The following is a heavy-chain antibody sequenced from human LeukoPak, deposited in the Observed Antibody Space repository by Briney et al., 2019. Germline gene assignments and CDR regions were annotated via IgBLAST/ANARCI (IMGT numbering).Heavy chain of an antibody. V-gene: IGHV5-51*01. Sequence: GESLKISCKSSGYSLTTYWIAWVRQMPGKGLEWMGIIYPGDSDTRYSPSFQGQVTFSADKSITTAYLQWNILKASDTAMYYCARLAYYDSSGYHLDYWGQGTLVIVPS. D-gene: IGHD3-22*01. J-gene: IGHJ4*02. CDR1: GYSLTTYW. CDR2: IYPGDSDT. CDR3: ARLAYYDSSGYHLDY.